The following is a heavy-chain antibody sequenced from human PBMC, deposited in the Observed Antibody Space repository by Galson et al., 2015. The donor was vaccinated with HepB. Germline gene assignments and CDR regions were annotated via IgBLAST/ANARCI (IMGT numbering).Heavy chain of an antibody. CDR1: GDAFKNFV. D-gene: IGHD1-1*01. J-gene: IGHJ6*03. CDR2: VIPVSGFA. Sequence: SVKVSCKASGDAFKNFVFTWVRQAPRHGLEWLGRVIPVSGFAIYAQKYRGRVTLSADASTNTVSMELGSLTPDDTAVYYCAGTLSGKRILSYYFYYMDVWGNGTTVIVSS. V-gene: IGHV1-69*13. CDR3: AGTLSGKRILSYYFYYMDV.